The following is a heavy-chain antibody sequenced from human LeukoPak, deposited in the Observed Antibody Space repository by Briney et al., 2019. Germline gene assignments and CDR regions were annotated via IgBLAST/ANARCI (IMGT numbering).Heavy chain of an antibody. J-gene: IGHJ4*02. V-gene: IGHV4-39*07. CDR1: GGSISSSSYY. D-gene: IGHD6-13*01. CDR3: ASLRHDSSSEPYFDY. CDR2: IYYSGST. Sequence: SETLSLTCTVSGGSISSSSYYWGWIRQPPGKGLEWIGSIYYSGSTYYNPSLKSRFTISVDTSKNHFSLKLSSVTAADTAVYYCASLRHDSSSEPYFDYWGQGTLVTVSS.